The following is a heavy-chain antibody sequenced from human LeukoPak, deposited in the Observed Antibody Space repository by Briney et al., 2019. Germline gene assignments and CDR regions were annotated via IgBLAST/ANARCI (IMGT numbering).Heavy chain of an antibody. J-gene: IGHJ4*02. D-gene: IGHD6-13*01. Sequence: SETLSLTCTVSGGSISSSTYYWGWIRQPPGKGLEWIGSIYYSGGTYYNPSLKSRVTISVNTSKNQFSLKLSSVTAADTAVYYCARDRSRIYDFEYWGQGTLVTVSS. CDR1: GGSISSSTYY. V-gene: IGHV4-39*07. CDR3: ARDRSRIYDFEY. CDR2: IYYSGGT.